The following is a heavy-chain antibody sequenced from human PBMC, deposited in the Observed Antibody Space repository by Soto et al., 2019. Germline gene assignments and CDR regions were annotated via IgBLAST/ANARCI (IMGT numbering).Heavy chain of an antibody. CDR1: GYTFSSYG. CDR2: ISYDGSNK. CDR3: AKDREGSYVYYFDY. J-gene: IGHJ4*02. Sequence: SCKASGYTFSSYGFSWVRQAPGKGLEWVAVISYDGSNKYYADSVKGRFTISRDNSKNTLYLQMNSLRAEDTAVYYCAKDREGSYVYYFDYWGQGTLVTVSS. D-gene: IGHD3-16*01. V-gene: IGHV3-30*18.